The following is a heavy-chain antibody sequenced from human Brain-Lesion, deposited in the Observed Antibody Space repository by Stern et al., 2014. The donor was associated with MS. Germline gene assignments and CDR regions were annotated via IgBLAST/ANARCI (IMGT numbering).Heavy chain of an antibody. J-gene: IGHJ4*02. D-gene: IGHD2-15*01. CDR3: ARMREYCSGGICFAGYYDS. CDR1: GFSLSNAAMG. Sequence: ESGPVLVQPTETLTLTCSVSGFSLSNAAMGVSWIRQPPGKDLECLAHIFSTGETAYSTSLKSRLTISKDTSRSQVVLTMTNMDPVDTATYYCARMREYCSGGICFAGYYDSWGQGTLVTVSS. V-gene: IGHV2-26*01. CDR2: IFSTGET.